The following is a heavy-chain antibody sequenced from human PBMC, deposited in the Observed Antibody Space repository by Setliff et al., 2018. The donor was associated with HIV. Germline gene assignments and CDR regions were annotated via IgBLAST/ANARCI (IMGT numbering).Heavy chain of an antibody. V-gene: IGHV1-69*10. D-gene: IGHD2-21*02. CDR2: IIPILGIA. CDR1: GGTFSSYA. CDR3: ARDHGGNSGYNWFDP. Sequence: SVKVSCKASGGTFSSYAISWVRQAPGQGLEWMGGIIPILGIANYAQKFQGRVTITTDESTSTAYMELSSLRSEDTAVYYCARDHGGNSGYNWFDPWGQGSLVTVSS. J-gene: IGHJ5*02.